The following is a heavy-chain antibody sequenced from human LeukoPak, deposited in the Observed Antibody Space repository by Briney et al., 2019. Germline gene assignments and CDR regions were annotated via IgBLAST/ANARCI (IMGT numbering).Heavy chain of an antibody. D-gene: IGHD4-17*01. CDR2: MYHSGST. CDR1: GYSISSGYY. Sequence: KPSETLSLTGTVSGYSISSGYYWGWIRQPPGKGLEWIGNMYHSGSTYYNPSLKSRVTISVDTSKNQFSLKLRSVTAADTAVYYCARVTVGYFDYWGQGTLVTVSS. V-gene: IGHV4-38-2*02. J-gene: IGHJ4*02. CDR3: ARVTVGYFDY.